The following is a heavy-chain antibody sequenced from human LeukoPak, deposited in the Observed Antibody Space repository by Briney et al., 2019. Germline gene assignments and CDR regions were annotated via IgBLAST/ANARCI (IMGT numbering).Heavy chain of an antibody. Sequence: ASVKVSCKASGYTSTSYGISWVRQAPGQGLEWMGWISAYNGNTNYAQKLQGRVTMTTDTSTSTAYMELRSLRSDDTAVYYCARVVDPNLDYYYYGMDVWGQGTTVTVSS. CDR1: GYTSTSYG. V-gene: IGHV1-18*01. D-gene: IGHD2-15*01. CDR3: ARVVDPNLDYYYYGMDV. CDR2: ISAYNGNT. J-gene: IGHJ6*02.